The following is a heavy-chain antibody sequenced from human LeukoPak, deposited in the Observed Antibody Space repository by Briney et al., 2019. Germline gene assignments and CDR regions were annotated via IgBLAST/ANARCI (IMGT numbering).Heavy chain of an antibody. V-gene: IGHV2-5*01. CDR3: AHTTLYSGYDDFDY. Sequence: SGPTLVKPTQTLTLTCTFSGFSFTTTGVGIDWIRQPPGKALEWLALIYWNDDKRYSPSLKSRLTITKDTSKNQVVLTMTNMDPVDTATYYCAHTTLYSGYDDFDYWGQGTLVTVSS. J-gene: IGHJ4*02. CDR1: GFSFTTTGVG. D-gene: IGHD5-12*01. CDR2: IYWNDDK.